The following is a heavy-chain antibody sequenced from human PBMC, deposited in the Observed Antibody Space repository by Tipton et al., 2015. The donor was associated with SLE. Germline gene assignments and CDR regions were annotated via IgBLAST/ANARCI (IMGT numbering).Heavy chain of an antibody. D-gene: IGHD3-10*01. CDR1: GFTFSIYA. CDR2: ISYDGSNK. CDR3: AAQLLFYYYGIDV. Sequence: SLRLSCAASGFTFSIYAMHWVRQAPGKGLEWVAVISYDGSNKYYADSVKGRFTISRDNSKNTLYLQMNSLRAEDTAVYYCAAQLLFYYYGIDVWGQGTTVTVSS. J-gene: IGHJ6*02. V-gene: IGHV3-30*04.